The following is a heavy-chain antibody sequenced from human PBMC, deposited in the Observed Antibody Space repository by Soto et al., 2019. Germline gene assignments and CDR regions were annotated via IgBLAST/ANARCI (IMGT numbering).Heavy chain of an antibody. Sequence: SETLSLTCTVSGGSISSSSYYWGWIRQPPGKGLEWVGSIYYSGSTYYNPSLKSRVTISVDTSKNQFSLKLSSVTAADTVVYYCARLPGVITFGGGAFDIWGQGTMVTVSS. CDR2: IYYSGST. CDR3: ARLPGVITFGGGAFDI. CDR1: GGSISSSSYY. J-gene: IGHJ3*02. D-gene: IGHD3-16*01. V-gene: IGHV4-39*01.